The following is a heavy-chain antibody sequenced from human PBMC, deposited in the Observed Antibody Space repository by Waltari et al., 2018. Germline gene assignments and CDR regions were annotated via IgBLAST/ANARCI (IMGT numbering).Heavy chain of an antibody. Sequence: QVQLQQWGAGLLKPSETLSLTCAVYGGSFSGYYWSWTRPPPGKGLEWIGEINHSGSTNYNPSLKSRVTISVDTSKNQFSLKLSSVTAADTAVYYCARYGVAGSLDDEYFQHWGQGTLVTVSS. CDR1: GGSFSGYY. CDR2: INHSGST. J-gene: IGHJ1*01. V-gene: IGHV4-34*01. D-gene: IGHD1-1*01. CDR3: ARYGVAGSLDDEYFQH.